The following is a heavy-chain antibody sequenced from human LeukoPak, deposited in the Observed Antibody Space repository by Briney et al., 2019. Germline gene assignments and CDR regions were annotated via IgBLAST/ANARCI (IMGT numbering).Heavy chain of an antibody. Sequence: ASVKVSCKASGGTFSSYAISWVRQAPGQGLEWMGWISAYNGNTNYAQKLQGRVTMTTDTSTSTAYMELRSLRSDDTAVYYCAVAPVEYSSGWNGYAFDIWGQGTMVTVSS. CDR3: AVAPVEYSSGWNGYAFDI. D-gene: IGHD6-19*01. CDR1: GGTFSSYA. J-gene: IGHJ3*02. V-gene: IGHV1-18*01. CDR2: ISAYNGNT.